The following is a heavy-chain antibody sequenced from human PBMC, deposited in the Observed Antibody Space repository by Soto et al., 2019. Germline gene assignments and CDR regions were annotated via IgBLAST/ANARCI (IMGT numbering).Heavy chain of an antibody. V-gene: IGHV3-23*01. CDR1: GFTFSSYA. CDR3: AKDSINSDSSGYSLDH. Sequence: EVQLLESGGGLVQPGGSLRLSCAASGFTFSSYAMSWVRQAPGKGLEWVSAISGSGGSTYYADSVKGRFTISRDNSKNTLYLQMNSLRAEDTAVYYCAKDSINSDSSGYSLDHWGQGTLVTVSS. CDR2: ISGSGGST. D-gene: IGHD3-22*01. J-gene: IGHJ4*02.